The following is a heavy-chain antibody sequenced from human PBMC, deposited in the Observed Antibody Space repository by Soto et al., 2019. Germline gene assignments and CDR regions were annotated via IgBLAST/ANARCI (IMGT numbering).Heavy chain of an antibody. D-gene: IGHD2-21*02. CDR1: GYAFTSYY. Sequence: DSVKGCFRASGYAFTSYYMHLVRQAPGQGLEWMGIINPSGGSTSYAQKFQGRVTMTRDTSTSTVYMELSSLRSEDTAVYYCARVMFCGGDCYSAFDIWGQGTMVTVSS. J-gene: IGHJ3*02. V-gene: IGHV1-46*01. CDR3: ARVMFCGGDCYSAFDI. CDR2: INPSGGST.